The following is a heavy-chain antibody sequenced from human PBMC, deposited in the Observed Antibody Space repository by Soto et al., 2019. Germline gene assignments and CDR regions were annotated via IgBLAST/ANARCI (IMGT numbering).Heavy chain of an antibody. V-gene: IGHV2-5*02. CDR3: ARMYYYGSGSYYNGFDY. CDR2: IYWDDDK. D-gene: IGHD3-10*01. CDR1: GLSLRTSGVG. J-gene: IGHJ4*02. Sequence: QITLKESGPALVKPTQTLTLTCTFSGLSLRTSGVGVGWIRQPPGKALEWLALIYWDDDKRYSPSLKSRLTISKDPSKNQVVLAMTNMDPVDTATYYCARMYYYGSGSYYNGFDYWGQGTLVTVSS.